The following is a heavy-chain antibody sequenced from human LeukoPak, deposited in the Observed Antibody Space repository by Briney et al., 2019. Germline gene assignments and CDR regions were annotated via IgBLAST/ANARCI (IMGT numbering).Heavy chain of an antibody. D-gene: IGHD3-9*01. CDR2: IFTDNGNT. CDR3: ARGNYLYYDILTGFSDY. Sequence: ASVKVSCKASGYTFTDNAMHWMRQAPGQSLEWMGWIFTDNGNTRYSQKFQDRVTITRVTSASTAYMELSSLRSEDTAVYYCARGNYLYYDILTGFSDYWGQGTLVTVSS. J-gene: IGHJ4*02. V-gene: IGHV1-3*04. CDR1: GYTFTDNA.